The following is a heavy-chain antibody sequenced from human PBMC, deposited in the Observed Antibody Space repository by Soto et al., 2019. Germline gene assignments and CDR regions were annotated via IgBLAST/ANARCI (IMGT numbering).Heavy chain of an antibody. Sequence: EVQLLESGGGFVQPGGSLRLSCTASGVGLSTYAISWVRQAPGEGAEWVSVISGNSGKTDYADSVKGRFSISRDKSENTVYLQMSRLRAEDTAVYYCALPSCGGDCYSPFDYWGQGALVTVSS. V-gene: IGHV3-23*01. J-gene: IGHJ4*02. CDR1: GVGLSTYA. CDR2: ISGNSGKT. CDR3: ALPSCGGDCYSPFDY. D-gene: IGHD2-21*02.